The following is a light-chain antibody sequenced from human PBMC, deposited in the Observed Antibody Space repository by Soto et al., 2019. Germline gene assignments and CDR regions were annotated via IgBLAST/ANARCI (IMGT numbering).Light chain of an antibody. J-gene: IGLJ1*01. CDR2: DVS. CDR3: SSHTSSSTSYV. V-gene: IGLV2-14*01. Sequence: QSGLTQPASVSGSPGQSITISCTGTSSDFGGYNYVSWYQQHPGKAPKLMIYDVSNRPSGVSNRFSGSKSGNTASLTISGLHAEDEADYYCSSHTSSSTSYVFGTGTKVTVL. CDR1: SSDFGGYNY.